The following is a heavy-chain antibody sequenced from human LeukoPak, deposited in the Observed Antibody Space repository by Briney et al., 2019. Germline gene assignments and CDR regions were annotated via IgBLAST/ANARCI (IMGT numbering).Heavy chain of an antibody. V-gene: IGHV1-46*01. CDR3: ARGGSGYSYGFLNWFDP. CDR2: IDPTGGTT. J-gene: IGHJ5*02. D-gene: IGHD5-18*01. Sequence: GASVKVSCKASGYTFTNYYIHWVRQAPGQGSEWMGIIDPTGGTTSSAQKFQGRVTMTTDTSTSTAYMELRSLRSEDTAVYYCARGGSGYSYGFLNWFDPWGQGTLVTVSS. CDR1: GYTFTNYY.